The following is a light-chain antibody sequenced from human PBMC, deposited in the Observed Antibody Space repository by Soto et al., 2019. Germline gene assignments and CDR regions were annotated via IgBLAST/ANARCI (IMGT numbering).Light chain of an antibody. V-gene: IGKV3-20*01. Sequence: IVLTQSPGTLSLSPGERATLSCRASQSLSSTYLAWYQQKPGQAPRLLIYGASSRATGIPDRFSGSGSGKDFTLTISRLEPEDFAVYYCQQYGSSPVTFGGGTRVEIK. CDR1: QSLSSTY. J-gene: IGKJ4*01. CDR2: GAS. CDR3: QQYGSSPVT.